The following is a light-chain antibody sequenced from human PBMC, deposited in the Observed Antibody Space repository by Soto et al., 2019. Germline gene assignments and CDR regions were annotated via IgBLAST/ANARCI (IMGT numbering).Light chain of an antibody. Sequence: EIVLTQTPGTLSLSPGEIATLYCRASQSVTSSHLSWYQQKPGQAPRLLIYGASTRATGIPDRFSGSGSDTDFSLTIRRLDPEDFAMYYCLLYFSPDRYTFGPGTKVQIK. CDR3: LLYFSPDRYT. CDR2: GAS. J-gene: IGKJ2*01. V-gene: IGKV3-20*01. CDR1: QSVTSSH.